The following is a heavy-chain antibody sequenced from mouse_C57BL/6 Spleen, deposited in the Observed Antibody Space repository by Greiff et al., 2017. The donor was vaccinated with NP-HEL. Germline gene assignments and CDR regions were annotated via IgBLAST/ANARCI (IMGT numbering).Heavy chain of an antibody. CDR1: GFNIKDDY. CDR2: IDPENGDT. V-gene: IGHV14-4*01. J-gene: IGHJ3*01. CDR3: TTCYYGNPWFAY. Sequence: EVKLQESGAELVRPGASVKLSCTASGFNIKDDYMHWVKQRPEQGLEWIGWIDPENGDTEYASKFQGKATITADTSSNTAYLQLSSLTSEDTAVYYCTTCYYGNPWFAYWGQGTLVTVSA. D-gene: IGHD2-1*01.